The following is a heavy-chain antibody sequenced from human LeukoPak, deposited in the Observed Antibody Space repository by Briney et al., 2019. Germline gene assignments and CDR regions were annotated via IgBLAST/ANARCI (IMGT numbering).Heavy chain of an antibody. CDR2: INPNSGGT. J-gene: IGHJ3*02. D-gene: IGHD4-17*01. CDR3: ARVSDYGDYVSTADAFDI. V-gene: IGHV1-2*02. Sequence: WASVKVSCKASEYTFTGYYMHWVRQAPGQGLEWMGWINPNSGGTNYAQKFQGRVTMTRDTSISTAYMELSRLRSDDTAVYYCARVSDYGDYVSTADAFDIWGQGTMVTVSS. CDR1: EYTFTGYY.